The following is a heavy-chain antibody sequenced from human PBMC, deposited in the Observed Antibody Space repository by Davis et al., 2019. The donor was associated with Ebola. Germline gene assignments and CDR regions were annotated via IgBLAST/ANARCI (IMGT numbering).Heavy chain of an antibody. CDR1: GFTFSNYG. CDR3: ARGDGYNFWDY. CDR2: LLYDGSKE. V-gene: IGHV3-30*03. D-gene: IGHD5-24*01. J-gene: IGHJ4*02. Sequence: GESLKISCAASGFTFSNYGLHWVRQAPGKGLEWVAGLLYDGSKEFYADSVKGRFTISRDNSKNTLYLQMNRLRPEDTTVYYCARGDGYNFWDYWGQGTLVTVSS.